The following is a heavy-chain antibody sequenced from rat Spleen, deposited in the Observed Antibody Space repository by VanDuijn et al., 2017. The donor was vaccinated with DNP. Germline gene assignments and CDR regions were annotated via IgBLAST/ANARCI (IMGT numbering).Heavy chain of an antibody. V-gene: IGHV5-7*01. J-gene: IGHJ3*01. Sequence: EVQLVESGGGLVQPGRSMKLSCAASGFTFSDYAMVWVRQAPKKGLDWVATISYDGSSTYYRDSVKGRFTISRDNAKSTLYLQMDSLRSEDTATYYCARHNNNYGHWFAYWGHGTLVTVSS. CDR1: GFTFSDYA. CDR3: ARHNNNYGHWFAY. D-gene: IGHD1-10*01. CDR2: ISYDGSST.